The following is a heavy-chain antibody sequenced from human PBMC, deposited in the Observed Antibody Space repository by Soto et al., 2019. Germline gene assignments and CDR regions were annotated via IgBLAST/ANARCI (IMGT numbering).Heavy chain of an antibody. Sequence: QVQLVESGGGVVQPGRSLRLSCAASGFTFSSYAMHWVRQAPGKGLEWVAVISYDGSNKYYADSVKGRFTISRDNSNYTLSRLTNRLRGEDTAVYYCARVRLTMIGVGLLGYWGQGTRVSASS. V-gene: IGHV3-30-3*01. J-gene: IGHJ4*02. CDR3: ARVRLTMIGVGLLGY. CDR1: GFTFSSYA. CDR2: ISYDGSNK. D-gene: IGHD3-22*01.